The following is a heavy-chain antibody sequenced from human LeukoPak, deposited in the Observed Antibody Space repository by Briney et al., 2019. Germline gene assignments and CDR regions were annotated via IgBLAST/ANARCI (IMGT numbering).Heavy chain of an antibody. CDR1: GGSISSYY. D-gene: IGHD5-12*01. Sequence: PSETLSLTCTVSGGSISSYYWSWIRQPPGKGLEWIGYIYYSGSTNYNPSLKSRVTISVDTSKNQFSLKLSSVTAADTAVYYCAIAGGYDQLDYYYGMDVWGKGTTVTVSS. CDR3: AIAGGYDQLDYYYGMDV. CDR2: IYYSGST. J-gene: IGHJ6*04. V-gene: IGHV4-59*01.